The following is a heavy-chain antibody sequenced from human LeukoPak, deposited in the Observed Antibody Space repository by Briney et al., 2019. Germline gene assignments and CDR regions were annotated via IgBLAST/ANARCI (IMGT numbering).Heavy chain of an antibody. D-gene: IGHD1-26*01. CDR3: ARRPYSGSPNWFDP. J-gene: IGHJ5*02. CDR2: INLGDSDT. Sequence: GESLKISCEVSGHRFTNHWIGWVRPMPGKGLEWMGIINLGDSDTKYSPSFQGQVTISLDKSISTAYLQWRSLKASDTAIYYCARRPYSGSPNWFDPWGQGTLVTVSS. CDR1: GHRFTNHW. V-gene: IGHV5-51*01.